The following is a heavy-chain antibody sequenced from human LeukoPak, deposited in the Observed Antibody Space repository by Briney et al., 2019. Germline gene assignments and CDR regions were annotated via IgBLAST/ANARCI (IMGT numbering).Heavy chain of an antibody. CDR1: GFTFSSYS. V-gene: IGHV3-21*01. Sequence: GGSLRHSCAASGFTFSSYSMNWVRQAPGKGLEWVSSISSSSSYIYYADSVKGRFTISRDNAKNSLYLQMNSLRAEDTAVYYCARNDYGDYEDAFDIWGQGTMVTVSS. D-gene: IGHD4-17*01. CDR2: ISSSSSYI. CDR3: ARNDYGDYEDAFDI. J-gene: IGHJ3*02.